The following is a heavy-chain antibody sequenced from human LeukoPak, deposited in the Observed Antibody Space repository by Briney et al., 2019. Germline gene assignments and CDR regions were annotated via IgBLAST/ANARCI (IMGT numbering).Heavy chain of an antibody. D-gene: IGHD5/OR15-5a*01. V-gene: IGHV3-48*02. Sequence: GGSLRLSCVASGFTFSSFRMNWVRQAPGKGLEWLSDISVTSEKSYADSVKGRFSICRDNAKNSLYLQMNSLRDDDTAVYYCVRDPGMSSNYWGQGTLVTVSS. J-gene: IGHJ4*02. CDR3: VRDPGMSSNY. CDR2: ISVTSEK. CDR1: GFTFSSFR.